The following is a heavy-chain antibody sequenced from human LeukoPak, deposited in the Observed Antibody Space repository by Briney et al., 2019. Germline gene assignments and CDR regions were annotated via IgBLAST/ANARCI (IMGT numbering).Heavy chain of an antibody. Sequence: PGGSLTLSCVACRFTFNRYIIKWLRQAPGRGLEWVSSICSSSSSIYYADSLKGRFTISRDNAKNSLYLQMNSLRAEDTAVYYCARDGSGSYYWWGQGTLVTVSS. CDR2: ICSSSSSI. D-gene: IGHD1-26*01. CDR3: ARDGSGSYYW. CDR1: RFTFNRYI. V-gene: IGHV3-21*01. J-gene: IGHJ4*02.